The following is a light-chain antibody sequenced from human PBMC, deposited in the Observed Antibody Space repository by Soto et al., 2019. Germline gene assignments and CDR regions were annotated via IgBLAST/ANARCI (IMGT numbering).Light chain of an antibody. J-gene: IGKJ1*01. CDR2: GAS. Sequence: EIELTQSPGTMSFSPGERATLSCRASQSVSSSYLAWYQQKPGQAPRRLIYGASSRATGIPDRFSGSGSGTDFTLTISRLEPEDFAVYYCQQYGSSPWTFGQGTKVDIK. V-gene: IGKV3-20*01. CDR1: QSVSSSY. CDR3: QQYGSSPWT.